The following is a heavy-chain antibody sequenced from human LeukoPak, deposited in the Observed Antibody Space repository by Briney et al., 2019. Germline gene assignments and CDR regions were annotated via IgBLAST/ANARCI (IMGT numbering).Heavy chain of an antibody. Sequence: GGSLRLSCAASGFTFSSYSMNWVRQAPGEGLEWVSYISTSSSTIYYADSVKGRFTISRDNAKNSLYLQMNSLRAEDTAVYYCARDSAGFDHWGQGTLVTVSS. CDR3: ARDSAGFDH. CDR2: ISTSSSTI. D-gene: IGHD6-19*01. CDR1: GFTFSSYS. J-gene: IGHJ5*02. V-gene: IGHV3-48*04.